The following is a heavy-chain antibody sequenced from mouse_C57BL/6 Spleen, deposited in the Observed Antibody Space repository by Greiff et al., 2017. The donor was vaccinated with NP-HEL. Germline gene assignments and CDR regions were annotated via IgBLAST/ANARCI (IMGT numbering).Heavy chain of an antibody. D-gene: IGHD1-1*01. CDR2: IDTSDSET. Sequence: VQLQQPGAELVRPGSSVKLSCKASGYTFTSYWMHWVKQRPIQGLEWIGNIDTSDSETHYNQKFKDKATLTVDKSSSTAYMQLSSLTSEDSAVYYCARSHYYGSSYGYFDVWGTGTTVTVSS. CDR1: GYTFTSYW. J-gene: IGHJ1*03. V-gene: IGHV1-52*01. CDR3: ARSHYYGSSYGYFDV.